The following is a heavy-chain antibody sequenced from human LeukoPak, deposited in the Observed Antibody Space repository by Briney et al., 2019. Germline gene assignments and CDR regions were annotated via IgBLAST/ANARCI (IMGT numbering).Heavy chain of an antibody. CDR2: IYYSGST. CDR3: ARHSPPQLVTFDY. CDR1: GGSISSSSYY. Sequence: SETLSLTCTVSGGSISSSSYYLGWIRQPPGKGLEWIGSIYYSGSTYYNPSLKSRVTISVDTSKNQFSLKLSSVTAADTAVYYCARHSPPQLVTFDYWGQGTLVTVSS. J-gene: IGHJ4*02. V-gene: IGHV4-39*01. D-gene: IGHD6-13*01.